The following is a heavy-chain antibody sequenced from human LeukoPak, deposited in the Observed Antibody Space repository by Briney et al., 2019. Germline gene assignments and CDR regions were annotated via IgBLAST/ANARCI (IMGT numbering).Heavy chain of an antibody. CDR3: ASEVVINPRSRGDDY. Sequence: GESLRLSCAASGFTFSSYAMHWVRQAPGKGLEWVAVISYDGSNKYYADSVKGRFTISRDNSKNTLYLQMNSLRAEDTAVHYCASEVVINPRSRGDDYWGQGTLVTVSS. CDR1: GFTFSSYA. J-gene: IGHJ4*02. D-gene: IGHD3-22*01. V-gene: IGHV3-30*04. CDR2: ISYDGSNK.